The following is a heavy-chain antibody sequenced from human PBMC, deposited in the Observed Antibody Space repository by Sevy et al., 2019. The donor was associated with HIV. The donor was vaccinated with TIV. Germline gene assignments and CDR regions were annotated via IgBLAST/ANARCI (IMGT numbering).Heavy chain of an antibody. CDR2: LSFGCGEI. Sequence: GGSLRLSCAASGFTFRKYSMSWVRQPPGKGLEWVSTLSFGCGEINYADSVKGRFTISRDNSKSSGYLQMNNLGPEDTAVYYCAREGCTKPHDYWGQGTLVTVSS. D-gene: IGHD2-8*01. J-gene: IGHJ4*02. CDR1: GFTFRKYS. V-gene: IGHV3-23*01. CDR3: AREGCTKPHDY.